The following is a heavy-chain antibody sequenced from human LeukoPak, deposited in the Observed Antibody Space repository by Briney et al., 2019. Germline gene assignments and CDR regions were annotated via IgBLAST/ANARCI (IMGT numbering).Heavy chain of an antibody. J-gene: IGHJ5*02. CDR3: ARGGVGHCSGGSCPTSWFDP. CDR2: ISPYNGNT. CDR1: GYTFTNFG. Sequence: ASVKVSCKASGYTFTNFGVSWVRQAPGQGLEWMGWISPYNGNTDYPQKVPGRVTMTTDTSTSTAYMELRSLTSDDTAVYYCARGGVGHCSGGSCPTSWFDPWGQGTLVTVSS. D-gene: IGHD2-15*01. V-gene: IGHV1-18*01.